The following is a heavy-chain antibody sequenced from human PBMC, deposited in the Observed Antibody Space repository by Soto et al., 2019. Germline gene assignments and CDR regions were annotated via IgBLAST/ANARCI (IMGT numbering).Heavy chain of an antibody. V-gene: IGHV1-2*02. CDR1: GYTFTGYY. CDR2: INPNSGGT. CDR3: ASLYRGIAAAAPFDY. J-gene: IGHJ4*02. D-gene: IGHD6-13*01. Sequence: ASVKVSCKASGYTFTGYYMHWVRQAPGQGLEWMGWINPNSGGTNYAQKFQGRVTMTRDTSISTAYMELSRPRSDDTAVYYCASLYRGIAAAAPFDYWGQGTLVTVSS.